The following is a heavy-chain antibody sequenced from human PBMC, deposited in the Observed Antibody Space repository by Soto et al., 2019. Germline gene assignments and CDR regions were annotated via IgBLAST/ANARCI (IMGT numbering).Heavy chain of an antibody. J-gene: IGHJ4*02. Sequence: GGSLRLSCAASGFPFSAYGMHWVRQAPGKGLQWVAVIWFDGGNEYYADSVRGRFTISRDNSKNTLYLQMNSLTDEDTAVYCCARDSGGSGYEFDYWGQGTLVTVSS. CDR2: IWFDGGNE. CDR1: GFPFSAYG. D-gene: IGHD3-22*01. V-gene: IGHV3-33*01. CDR3: ARDSGGSGYEFDY.